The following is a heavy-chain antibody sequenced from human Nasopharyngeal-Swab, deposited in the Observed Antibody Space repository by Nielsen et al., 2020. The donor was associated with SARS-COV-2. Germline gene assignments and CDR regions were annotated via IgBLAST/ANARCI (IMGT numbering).Heavy chain of an antibody. CDR2: IDPSDSYT. CDR3: ARSVEHTGYNSGGFDY. J-gene: IGHJ4*02. V-gene: IGHV5-10-1*01. CDR1: GYSFTSYW. D-gene: IGHD6-19*01. Sequence: GESLKISCQASGYSFTSYWITWVRQMPGKGLEWMGRIDPSDSYTNYSPPFQGHVTFSADKSISTAYLQWSSLKASDTAMYYCARSVEHTGYNSGGFDYWGQGTPVTVSS.